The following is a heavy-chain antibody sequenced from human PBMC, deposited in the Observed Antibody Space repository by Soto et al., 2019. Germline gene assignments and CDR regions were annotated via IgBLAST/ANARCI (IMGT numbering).Heavy chain of an antibody. CDR2: ISWNSGSI. Sequence: GGSLRLSCAASGFTFDDYAMHWVRQAPGKGLEWVSGISWNSGSIGYADSVKGRFTISRDNAKNSLYLQMNSLRAEDTALYYCAKDANSDYWGQGTLVTVSS. CDR1: GFTFDDYA. V-gene: IGHV3-9*01. J-gene: IGHJ4*02. CDR3: AKDANSDY.